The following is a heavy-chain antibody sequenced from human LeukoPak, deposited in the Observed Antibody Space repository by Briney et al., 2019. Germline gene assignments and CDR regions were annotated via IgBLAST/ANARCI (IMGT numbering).Heavy chain of an antibody. CDR1: GFRFSDYS. CDR2: ISSSDSTT. D-gene: IGHD3-9*01. CDR3: ARNTIFHP. Sequence: PGGSLRLSCEASGFRFSDYSMNWVRQTPGKGLEWISYISSSDSTTYYTDYVRGRFTISRDNAKSSLYLLMNSLRDEDTGIYYCARNTIFHPWGQGTLVTVSS. V-gene: IGHV3-48*02. J-gene: IGHJ5*02.